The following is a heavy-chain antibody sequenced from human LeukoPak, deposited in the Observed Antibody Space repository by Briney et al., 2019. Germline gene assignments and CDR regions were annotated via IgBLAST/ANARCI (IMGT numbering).Heavy chain of an antibody. CDR1: GGSISSSPYY. J-gene: IGHJ6*02. CDR2: MCYTGTT. Sequence: SETLSLTCTVSGGSISSSPYYWVWIRQPPGKGLECIGNMCYTGTTYYNPSLKSRVTIFVDTSKNQFSLKLSSVTAADTAVYFCARSFSSTTFMGVWGQGTTVTVSS. CDR3: ARSFSSTTFMGV. D-gene: IGHD2-2*01. V-gene: IGHV4-39*01.